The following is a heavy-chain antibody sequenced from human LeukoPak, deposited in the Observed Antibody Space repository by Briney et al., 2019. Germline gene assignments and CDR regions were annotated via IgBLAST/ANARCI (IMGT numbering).Heavy chain of an antibody. Sequence: SETLSLTCTVSGGSISSYYWSWIRQPPGKGLEWIGYIYYGGSTNYNPSLKSGVTISVDTSKNQFSLKLSSVTAADTAVYYCARARYYYDSSGPYYFDYWGQGTLVTVSS. CDR1: GGSISSYY. CDR3: ARARYYYDSSGPYYFDY. CDR2: IYYGGST. V-gene: IGHV4-59*01. D-gene: IGHD3-22*01. J-gene: IGHJ4*02.